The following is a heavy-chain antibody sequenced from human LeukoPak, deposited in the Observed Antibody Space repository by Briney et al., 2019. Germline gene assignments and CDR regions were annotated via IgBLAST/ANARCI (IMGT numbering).Heavy chain of an antibody. D-gene: IGHD3-10*01. J-gene: IGHJ4*02. CDR1: GYTFTSYD. CDR2: MNPNSGNT. CDR3: AREDRGVLIVDY. Sequence: ASVKVSCKASGYTFTSYDINWVRQATGQGLEWMGWMNPNSGNTGYAQKFQGRVTMARNTSISTAYMELSSLGSEDTAVYYCAREDRGVLIVDYWGQGTLVTVSS. V-gene: IGHV1-8*01.